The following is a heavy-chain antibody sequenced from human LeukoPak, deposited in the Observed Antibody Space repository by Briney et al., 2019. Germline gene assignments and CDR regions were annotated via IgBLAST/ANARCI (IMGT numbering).Heavy chain of an antibody. V-gene: IGHV1-2*02. CDR1: GYTFTGYY. J-gene: IGHJ4*02. D-gene: IGHD4-11*01. CDR3: ASYSNYVAGD. CDR2: INPNSGGT. Sequence: ASVKVSCKASGYTFTGYYMHWVRQAPGQGLEWMGWINPNSGGTNYAQKFQGRVTMTRDTSISTAYMELSSLRSEDTAVYYCASYSNYVAGDWGQGTLVTVSS.